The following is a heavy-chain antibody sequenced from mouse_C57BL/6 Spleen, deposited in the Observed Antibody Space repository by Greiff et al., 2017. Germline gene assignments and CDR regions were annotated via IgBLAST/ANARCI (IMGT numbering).Heavy chain of an antibody. V-gene: IGHV1-80*01. CDR1: GYAFSSYW. J-gene: IGHJ2*01. Sequence: QVQLKQSGAELVKPGASVKISCKASGYAFSSYWMNWVKQRPGKGLEWIGQIYPGDGDTNSNGKFKGKATLTADKSSSTAYMQLSSLTSEDSAVYFCARSGTVVALDYWGQGTTLTVSS. D-gene: IGHD1-1*01. CDR3: ARSGTVVALDY. CDR2: IYPGDGDT.